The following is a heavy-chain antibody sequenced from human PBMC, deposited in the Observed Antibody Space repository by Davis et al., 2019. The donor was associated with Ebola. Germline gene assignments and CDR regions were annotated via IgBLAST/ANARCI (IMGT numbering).Heavy chain of an antibody. CDR2: FGTGGDT. CDR1: GFIFRNYV. CDR3: VKDSSNIWFDI. J-gene: IGHJ3*02. D-gene: IGHD2/OR15-2a*01. Sequence: GGSLRLSCEPSGFIFRNYVMSWVRQAPGKGLERVSTFGTGGDTYYADSVKGRLAISRENSRGTLYLQMNSLRVEDSAIYYCVKDSSNIWFDIWGQGTLVTVSS. V-gene: IGHV3-23*01.